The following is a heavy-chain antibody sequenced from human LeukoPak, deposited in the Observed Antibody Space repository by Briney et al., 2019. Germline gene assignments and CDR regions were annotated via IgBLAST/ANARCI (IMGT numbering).Heavy chain of an antibody. D-gene: IGHD2-2*01. CDR3: ATATQPRGYFLH. J-gene: IGHJ1*01. CDR1: GYTFTTYS. CDR2: ISVNNGGT. Sequence: ASVKVSCKASGYTFTTYSLAWVRQAPGQSLEWMGWISVNNGGTNYAQSFQDRDTLTRDTSTNTAYLELRSLRSDDTAIIYCATATQPRGYFLHWGQGTLVTVSS. V-gene: IGHV1-18*01.